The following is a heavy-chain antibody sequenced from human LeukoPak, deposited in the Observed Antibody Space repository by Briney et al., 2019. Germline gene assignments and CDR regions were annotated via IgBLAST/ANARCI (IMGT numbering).Heavy chain of an antibody. CDR3: AKRAIAAAGKGDFDY. CDR2: ISGSGGST. Sequence: GGSLRLSCAASGFTFSSYAMSWVRQAPGKGLEWVSGISGSGGSTYYADSVKGRFTISRDNSRNTLYLQMNSPRAEDTAVYYCAKRAIAAAGKGDFDYWGQGTLVTVSS. J-gene: IGHJ4*02. D-gene: IGHD6-13*01. CDR1: GFTFSSYA. V-gene: IGHV3-23*01.